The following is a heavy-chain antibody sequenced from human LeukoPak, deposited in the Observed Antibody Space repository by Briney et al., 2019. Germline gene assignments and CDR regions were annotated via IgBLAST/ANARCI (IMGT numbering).Heavy chain of an antibody. Sequence: GGSLRLSCAASGFTFSSYAMSWVRQAPGKGLEWVGRIKSKTDGGTTDYAAPVKGRFTISRDDSKNTLYLQMNSLKTEDTAVNYCTTEGHVSYYPYWGQGTQVTVSS. V-gene: IGHV3-15*01. CDR2: IKSKTDGGTT. D-gene: IGHD1-26*01. J-gene: IGHJ4*02. CDR3: TTEGHVSYYPY. CDR1: GFTFSSYA.